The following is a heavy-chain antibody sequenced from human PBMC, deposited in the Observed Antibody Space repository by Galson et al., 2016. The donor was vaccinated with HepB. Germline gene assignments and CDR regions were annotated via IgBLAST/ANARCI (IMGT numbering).Heavy chain of an antibody. CDR2: ISYDGSNK. CDR1: GFTFSRHA. Sequence: SLRLSCAASGFTFSRHAMHWVRQAPGKGLEWVAVISYDGSNKYYADSVKGRFTISRDNSKNTGYLQMNSLGAEETAVYSCARDGGSYLWVGPFDYWGQGTLVTVSS. V-gene: IGHV3-30*04. CDR3: ARDGGSYLWVGPFDY. J-gene: IGHJ4*02. D-gene: IGHD1-26*01.